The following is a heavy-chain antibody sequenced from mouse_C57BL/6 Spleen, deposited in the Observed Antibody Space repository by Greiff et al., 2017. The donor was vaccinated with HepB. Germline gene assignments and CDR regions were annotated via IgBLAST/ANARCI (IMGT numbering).Heavy chain of an antibody. Sequence: EVKLMESGGGLVKPGGSLKLSCAASGFTFSDYGMHWVRQAPEKGLEWVAYISSGSSTIYYSDTVKGRFTISRDNAKNTLFLQMTSLRSEDTAMYYCARRRELYGNLDYWGQGTTLTVSS. CDR2: ISSGSSTI. D-gene: IGHD2-1*01. J-gene: IGHJ2*01. CDR3: ARRRELYGNLDY. V-gene: IGHV5-17*01. CDR1: GFTFSDYG.